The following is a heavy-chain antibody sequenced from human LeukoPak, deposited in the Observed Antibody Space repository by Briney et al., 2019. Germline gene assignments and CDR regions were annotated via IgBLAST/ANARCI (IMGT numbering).Heavy chain of an antibody. J-gene: IGHJ2*01. D-gene: IGHD3-10*01. Sequence: SETLSLTCTVSGGSISNYYWSWIRQPPGKGLEWIGYISYSGSTNYNPSLKSRVTISVDTSKNQFSLKLSSVTAVDTAVYYCARDSYGSGSFNLYFDLWGRGTLVTVSS. V-gene: IGHV4-59*01. CDR3: ARDSYGSGSFNLYFDL. CDR2: ISYSGST. CDR1: GGSISNYY.